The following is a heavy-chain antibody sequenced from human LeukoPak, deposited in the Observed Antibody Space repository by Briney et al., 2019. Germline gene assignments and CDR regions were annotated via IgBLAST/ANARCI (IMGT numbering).Heavy chain of an antibody. D-gene: IGHD7-27*01. J-gene: IGHJ4*02. CDR3: EKYMQTGDPFDY. V-gene: IGHV3-23*01. Sequence: PGGSLRLSCAASGFTFSNHAMTWIRQAPGKGLEWVAVIGAGGDHIHYADSVKGRFTISRDNSKNTLSLQMNSLRAEDTAVYYCEKYMQTGDPFDYWGQGTLVAVSS. CDR1: GFTFSNHA. CDR2: IGAGGDHI.